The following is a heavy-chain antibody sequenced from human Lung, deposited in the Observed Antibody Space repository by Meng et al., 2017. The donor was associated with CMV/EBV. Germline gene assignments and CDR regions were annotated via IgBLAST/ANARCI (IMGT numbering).Heavy chain of an antibody. CDR3: ARDLLGTRDYFDS. Sequence: GGSLRLXXAASGFTFSSYAMNWVRQAPGKGLEWVSSISSSSTFKHYADSMKGRFTISRDNTKNSLYLQMSGLRAEDTALYYCARDLLGTRDYFDSWGQGXLVTVSS. CDR2: ISSSSTFK. CDR1: GFTFSSYA. J-gene: IGHJ4*02. D-gene: IGHD7-27*01. V-gene: IGHV3-21*01.